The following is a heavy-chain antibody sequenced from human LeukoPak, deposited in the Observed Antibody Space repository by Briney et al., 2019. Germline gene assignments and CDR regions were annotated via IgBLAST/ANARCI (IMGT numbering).Heavy chain of an antibody. CDR2: IYYSGST. J-gene: IGHJ3*02. V-gene: IGHV4-59*02. CDR1: GGSVSSCY. D-gene: IGHD6-13*01. CDR3: ARGSSSWYYAFDI. Sequence: PSETLSLTCTVSGGSVSSCYWSWIRQPPGKGLEWIGYIYYSGSTNYNPSLKSRVTISVGTSKNQFSLKLSSVTAADTAVYYCARGSSSWYYAFDIWGQGTMVTVSS.